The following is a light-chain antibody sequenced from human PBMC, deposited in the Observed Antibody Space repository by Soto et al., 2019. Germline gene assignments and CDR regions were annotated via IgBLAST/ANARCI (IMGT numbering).Light chain of an antibody. J-gene: IGLJ2*01. CDR2: DNN. Sequence: QSVLTQPPSVSAAPGQKVTISCFGISSNIGNNYVSWYQQLPGTAPKLLIYDNNKRPSGIPDRFSGSKSGTSATLGITGLQTGDEADYYCGTWDSSLSAVVFGGGTKLTVL. CDR1: SSNIGNNY. CDR3: GTWDSSLSAVV. V-gene: IGLV1-51*01.